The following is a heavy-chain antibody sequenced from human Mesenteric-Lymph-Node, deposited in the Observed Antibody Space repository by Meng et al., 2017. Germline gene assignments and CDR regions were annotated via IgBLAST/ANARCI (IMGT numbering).Heavy chain of an antibody. CDR3: TNFFYAV. CDR1: GIILSNVW. J-gene: IGHJ4*02. CDR2: IKSKSDGGTT. Sequence: GQRVGFGGGVGQPGGSLRLSCAASGIILSNVWMTWVRQAPGKGLEWVGRIKSKSDGGTTDYAAPVKGRFTISRDDSKNTPYLQMNSLKTEDTAVYHCTNFFYAVGGQGTLVTVSS. V-gene: IGHV3-15*01. D-gene: IGHD2/OR15-2a*01.